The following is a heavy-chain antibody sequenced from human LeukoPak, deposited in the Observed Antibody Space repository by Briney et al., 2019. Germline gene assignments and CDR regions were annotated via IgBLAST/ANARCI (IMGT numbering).Heavy chain of an antibody. V-gene: IGHV3-23*01. CDR3: AKGSYYYDSSGYYF. Sequence: GGSLRLSCAASGFTFSSYAMSWVRQAPGKGLEWVSAISGSGGSTYYADSVKGRFTISRDNSKNTLYLQMNSLRAEDTAVYYCAKGSYYYDSSGYYFGGQGTLVTVSS. CDR1: GFTFSSYA. J-gene: IGHJ4*02. D-gene: IGHD3-22*01. CDR2: ISGSGGST.